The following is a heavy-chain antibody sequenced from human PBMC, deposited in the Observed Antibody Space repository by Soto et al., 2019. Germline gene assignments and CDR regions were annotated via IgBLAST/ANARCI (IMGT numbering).Heavy chain of an antibody. V-gene: IGHV3-23*01. CDR3: AKNQGVELVPLATVDWFDP. CDR2: ISGSGFKK. Sequence: GGSLRLSCAASGFIFENFGMSWVRQAPGKGLEWISSISGSGFKKYYADSVKGRFTISKDNSKSTVYLELNNLSAEDTAVYHCAKNQGVELVPLATVDWFDPWGQGSVVTSPQ. D-gene: IGHD1-26*01. J-gene: IGHJ5*02. CDR1: GFIFENFG.